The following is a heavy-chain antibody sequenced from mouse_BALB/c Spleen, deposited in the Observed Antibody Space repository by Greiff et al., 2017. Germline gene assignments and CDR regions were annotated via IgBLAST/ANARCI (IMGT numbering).Heavy chain of an antibody. V-gene: IGHV3-8*02. CDR1: GDSITSGY. CDR2: ISHSGST. CDR3: ARSSYAVRDWYFDV. D-gene: IGHD6-5*01. J-gene: IGHJ1*01. Sequence: EVLLVESGPSLVKPSQTLSLSCSATGDSITSGYWHWIRKFPGNKLEYMGYISHSGSTYYNPSLKSRISTTRDTSKNQYYLQLNSVTTEDTATYYCARSSYAVRDWYFDVWGAGTTVTVSS.